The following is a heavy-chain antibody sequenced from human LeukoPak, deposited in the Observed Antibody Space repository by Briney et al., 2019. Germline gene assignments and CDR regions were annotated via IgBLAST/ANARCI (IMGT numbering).Heavy chain of an antibody. V-gene: IGHV4-59*01. Sequence: PSGTLSLTCTVSGGSISSNYWSWIRQPPGRGLEWIGYIYYSGSTNYNPSLKSRVTISVDTSKTHFSLRLNSVTAADTAVYYCARGQRLLDYWGQGTLVTVSS. CDR1: GGSISSNY. D-gene: IGHD6-25*01. CDR2: IYYSGST. J-gene: IGHJ4*02. CDR3: ARGQRLLDY.